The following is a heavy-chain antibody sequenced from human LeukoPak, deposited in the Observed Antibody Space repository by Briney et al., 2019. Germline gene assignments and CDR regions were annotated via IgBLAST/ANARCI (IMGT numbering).Heavy chain of an antibody. CDR2: IYYRGST. D-gene: IGHD3-22*01. J-gene: IGHJ4*02. Sequence: SETLSLTCTVSGDSISSSYWSWIRQPPGKGLEWIGYIYYRGSTNYNPSLKSRVTISVDTSKNQFSLKLSSVTAADTAVYSCARHKNYYDSSGYYYELDYWGQGTLVTVSS. CDR1: GDSISSSY. V-gene: IGHV4-59*08. CDR3: ARHKNYYDSSGYYYELDY.